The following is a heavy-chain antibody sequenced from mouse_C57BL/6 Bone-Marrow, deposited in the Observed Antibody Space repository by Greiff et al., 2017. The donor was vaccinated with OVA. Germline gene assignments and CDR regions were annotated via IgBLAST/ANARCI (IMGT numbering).Heavy chain of an antibody. CDR2: IDPSDSYT. CDR3: ASWLLKAMDY. CDR1: GYTFTSYW. D-gene: IGHD2-3*01. V-gene: IGHV1-50*01. Sequence: QVQLKQPGAELVKPGASVKLSCKASGYTFTSYWMQWVKQRPGQGLEWIGEIDPSDSYTNYNQKFKGKATLTVDTSSSTAYMQLSSLTSEDSAVYYCASWLLKAMDYWGQGTSVTVSS. J-gene: IGHJ4*01.